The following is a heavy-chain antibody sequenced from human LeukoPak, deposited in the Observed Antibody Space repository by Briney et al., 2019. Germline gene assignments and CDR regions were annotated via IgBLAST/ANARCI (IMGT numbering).Heavy chain of an antibody. CDR1: GNTFTSYG. J-gene: IGHJ3*02. CDR3: ASSSWTDAFDI. CDR2: NSAYNGNT. V-gene: IGHV1-18*01. Sequence: ASVKVSCKASGNTFTSYGISWVRQAPGQGLEWMGWNSAYNGNTNYAQKLQGRVTMTTDTSTSTAYMELRSLRSDDTAVYYCASSSWTDAFDIWGQGTMVTVSS. D-gene: IGHD3/OR15-3a*01.